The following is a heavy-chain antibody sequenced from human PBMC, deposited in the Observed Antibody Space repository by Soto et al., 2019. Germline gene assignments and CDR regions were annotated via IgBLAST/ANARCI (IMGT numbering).Heavy chain of an antibody. CDR2: IKEDGSEI. D-gene: IGHD3-16*01. V-gene: IGHV3-7*01. CDR3: ARDIGFDYVN. CDR1: GFAFSSEW. Sequence: GGSLRLSCAASGFAFSSEWMHWVRQAPGKGLEWVASIKEDGSEIYYLHSVRGRFSISRDSAGNALHLTMNYLSAEDTGVYFCARDIGFDYVNWGQGTLVTVSS. J-gene: IGHJ4*02.